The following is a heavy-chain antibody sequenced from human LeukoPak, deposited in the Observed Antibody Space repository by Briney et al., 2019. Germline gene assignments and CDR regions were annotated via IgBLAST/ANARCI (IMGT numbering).Heavy chain of an antibody. Sequence: PGGSLRLSCAASGFTFSDYYMSWIRQAPGKGLEWVSYISSSGSTIYYADSVKGRFTISRDNAKNSLYLQMNSLRAEDTAVYYCARVYYDSSGYPYFDYWGQGTLVTVSS. CDR1: GFTFSDYY. D-gene: IGHD3-22*01. CDR3: ARVYYDSSGYPYFDY. V-gene: IGHV3-11*04. CDR2: ISSSGSTI. J-gene: IGHJ4*02.